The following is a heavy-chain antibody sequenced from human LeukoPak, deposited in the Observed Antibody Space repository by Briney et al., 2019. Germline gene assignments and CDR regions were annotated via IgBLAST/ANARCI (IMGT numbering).Heavy chain of an antibody. CDR1: GFTFSDYY. D-gene: IGHD5-24*01. J-gene: IGHJ4*02. CDR2: ISGSGIST. CDR3: AKDLEMATINFDY. V-gene: IGHV3-23*01. Sequence: GGSLRLSCAASGFTFSDYYMSWIRQAPGKGLEWVSGISGSGISTYYADSVKGRFTISRDNSKNTLYLQMNSLRAEDTAVYYCAKDLEMATINFDYWGQGTLVTVSS.